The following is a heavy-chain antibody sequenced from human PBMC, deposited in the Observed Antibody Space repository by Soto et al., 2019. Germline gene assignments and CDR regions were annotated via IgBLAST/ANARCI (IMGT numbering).Heavy chain of an antibody. CDR3: TKDRVPDGIYSFDY. J-gene: IGHJ4*02. CDR2: IDLSGTTT. Sequence: GGSLRLSCAASGFSFSAYSMNWVRQTPGRGLEWVSFIDLSGTTTYYRDSVKGRFTIFKDKSRNTVYPQMRSLTVEDAAIYYCTKDRVPDGIYSFDYWGQGALVTVSS. D-gene: IGHD2-15*01. CDR1: GFSFSAYS. V-gene: IGHV3-23*03.